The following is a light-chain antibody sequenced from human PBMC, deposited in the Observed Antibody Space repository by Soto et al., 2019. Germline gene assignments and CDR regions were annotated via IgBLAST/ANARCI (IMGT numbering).Light chain of an antibody. V-gene: IGKV1-5*01. CDR1: QSISIW. CDR2: DAS. Sequence: DIPMTQSPSTLSASVGDRVTISCRASQSISIWLAWYQQKPGKAPNLLIIDASKLESGVPSRFTGSGSGTEFTLTITNLQPDDFATYYCQQFDSFPITFGQGTRLEIK. J-gene: IGKJ5*01. CDR3: QQFDSFPIT.